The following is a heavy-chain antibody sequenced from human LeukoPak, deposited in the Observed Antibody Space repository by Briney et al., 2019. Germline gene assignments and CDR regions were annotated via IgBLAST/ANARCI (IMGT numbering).Heavy chain of an antibody. J-gene: IGHJ6*03. CDR1: GGSISSYY. CDR2: IYTSGST. V-gene: IGHV4-4*07. D-gene: IGHD3-10*01. CDR3: ARGKPSYGSGTFYRPLEPNYMDV. Sequence: PSETLSLTCTVSGGSISSYYWSWIRQPAGKGLEWIGRIYTSGSTNYNPPLKSRVTMSVDTSKNQFSLKLSSVTAADTAVYYCARGKPSYGSGTFYRPLEPNYMDVWGKGTTVTVSS.